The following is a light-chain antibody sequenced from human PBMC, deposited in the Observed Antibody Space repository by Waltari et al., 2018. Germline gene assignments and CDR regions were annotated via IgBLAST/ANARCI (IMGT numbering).Light chain of an antibody. CDR3: QQYGSSPRT. CDR2: GAS. Sequence: EIVLTQSPGPLSLSPGERATLPCRASQSVSSSYLAWYQQKPGQAPRLLIYGASSRATGIPDRFSGSGSETDFTLTISRLEPEDFAVYYCQQYGSSPRTFGQGTKVEIK. J-gene: IGKJ1*01. V-gene: IGKV3-20*01. CDR1: QSVSSSY.